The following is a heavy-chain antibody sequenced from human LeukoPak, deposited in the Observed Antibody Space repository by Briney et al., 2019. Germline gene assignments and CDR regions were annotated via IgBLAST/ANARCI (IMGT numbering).Heavy chain of an antibody. CDR3: ARGQWFGEGSFYYFDL. CDR2: LNPNTGGT. V-gene: IGHV1-2*02. D-gene: IGHD3-10*01. Sequence: ASVKVSCKASGNTFTGHYIHWVRQAPGQGLEWMGWLNPNTGGTNYAPQFHGRVTMTRNTSISTAFMELSSLRSEDTAVYYCARGQWFGEGSFYYFDLWGQGTLVTVSS. CDR1: GNTFTGHY. J-gene: IGHJ4*02.